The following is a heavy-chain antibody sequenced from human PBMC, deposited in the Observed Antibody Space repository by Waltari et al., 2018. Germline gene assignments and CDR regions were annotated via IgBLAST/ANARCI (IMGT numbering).Heavy chain of an antibody. CDR2: RNPNRGNT. V-gene: IGHV1-8*03. Sequence: QVQLVQSGAEVKKPGASVKVSCKASGYTFTSYDINWVRQATGQGLEWMGWRNPNRGNTGYAQKFQGRVTITRNTSISTAYMELSSLRSEDTAVYYCARKYCSGGSCYPGDWYYMDVWGKGTTVTVSS. CDR1: GYTFTSYD. D-gene: IGHD2-15*01. J-gene: IGHJ6*03. CDR3: ARKYCSGGSCYPGDWYYMDV.